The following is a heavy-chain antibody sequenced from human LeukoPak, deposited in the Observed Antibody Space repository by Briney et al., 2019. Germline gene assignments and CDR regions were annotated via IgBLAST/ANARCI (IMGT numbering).Heavy chain of an antibody. CDR2: INTNTGNP. J-gene: IGHJ6*03. CDR3: ARDKNLGYYDSSGYRNYYYYYMDV. D-gene: IGHD3-22*01. V-gene: IGHV7-4-1*02. CDR1: GYTFTSHA. Sequence: ASVKVSCKASGYTFTSHAMNWVRQAPGQGLEWMGWINTNTGNPTYAQGFTGRFVFSLDTSVSTAYLQISSLKAEDTAVYYCARDKNLGYYDSSGYRNYYYYYMDVWGKGTTVTISS.